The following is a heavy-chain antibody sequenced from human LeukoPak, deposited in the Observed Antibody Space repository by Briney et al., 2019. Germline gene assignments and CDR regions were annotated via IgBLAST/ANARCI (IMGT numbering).Heavy chain of an antibody. CDR3: AKAYCSSTSCYYYYYMDV. V-gene: IGHV3-23*01. CDR1: GFTFSSYA. CDR2: ISGSGGST. D-gene: IGHD2-2*01. J-gene: IGHJ6*03. Sequence: GGSLRLSCAASGFTFSSYAMSWVRQAPGKGREGGSAISGSGGSTYYADSVKGRFTISRDNSKNPLYLQMNSLRAEDTAVYYCAKAYCSSTSCYYYYYMDVWGKGTTVTVSS.